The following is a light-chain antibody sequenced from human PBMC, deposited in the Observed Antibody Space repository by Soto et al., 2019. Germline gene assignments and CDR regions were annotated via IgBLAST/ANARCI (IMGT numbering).Light chain of an antibody. CDR1: QSISVY. J-gene: IGKJ4*01. CDR3: QQRRYWPLT. CDR2: DAS. V-gene: IGKV3-11*01. Sequence: ETVLAQSPATLSLSPGERATLSCRASQSISVYLAWYQHKPGQAPRLLIYDASNRAAGIPARFSGSGSGTEFTLTISSLEPEDFAVYYCQQRRYWPLTFGGGTKVEIK.